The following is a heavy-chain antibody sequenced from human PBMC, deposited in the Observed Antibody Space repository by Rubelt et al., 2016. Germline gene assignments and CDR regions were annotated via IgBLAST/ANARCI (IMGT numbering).Heavy chain of an antibody. CDR3: ARRHTRHGYYYFGMDV. J-gene: IGHJ6*02. CDR1: GGSVSSGSYY. Sequence: QVQLQESGPGLVKPSETLSLTCTVSGGSVSSGSYYWSWIRQPPGKGLEWIGYIYYSGSTNYNPSRKSRVTISVDTSKNQFSRKWSSVTAADTAVYYCARRHTRHGYYYFGMDVWGQGTTVTVSS. V-gene: IGHV4-61*01. D-gene: IGHD2-2*02. CDR2: IYYSGST.